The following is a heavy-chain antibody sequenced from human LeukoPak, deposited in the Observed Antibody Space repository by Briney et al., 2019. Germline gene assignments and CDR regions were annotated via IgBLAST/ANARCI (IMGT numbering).Heavy chain of an antibody. CDR1: GFTFSSHE. D-gene: IGHD4-23*01. CDR2: ISSGGGTR. J-gene: IGHJ4*02. V-gene: IGHV3-48*03. Sequence: PGGSLRLSCAASGFTFSSHEMNWVRQAPGKGLEWVSYISSGGGTRQYGDSVKGRFTIPRDNAKNSLYLQMNSLRAEDTAVYYCARDMGGNSGGNPVGGWGQGTQVTVSS. CDR3: ARDMGGNSGGNPVGG.